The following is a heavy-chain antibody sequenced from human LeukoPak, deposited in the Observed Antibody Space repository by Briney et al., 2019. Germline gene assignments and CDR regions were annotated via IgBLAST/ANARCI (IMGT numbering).Heavy chain of an antibody. V-gene: IGHV3-48*03. Sequence: PGGSLRLSCAASGFTFSGYEMNWVRQAPGKGLEWVSYIGSSGKTISYSDSSYADSVKGRFTISRDNAKNSLYLQMNSLRDEDTAVYYCARELGIGAFDIWGPGTMDTVSS. CDR1: GFTFSGYE. D-gene: IGHD7-27*01. CDR2: IGSSGKTISYSDS. CDR3: ARELGIGAFDI. J-gene: IGHJ3*02.